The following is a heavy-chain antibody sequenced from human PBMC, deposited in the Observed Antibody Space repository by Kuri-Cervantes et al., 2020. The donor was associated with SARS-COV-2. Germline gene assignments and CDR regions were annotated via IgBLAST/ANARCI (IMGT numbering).Heavy chain of an antibody. Sequence: GESLKISCAASGFTFSSYAMHWVRQAPGKGLEWVAVISYDGSNKYYVDSVKGRLTISRDNSKNTLYLQMNSLRAEDTAVYYCAREASSGWYGLSQYYFDYWGQGTLVTVSS. V-gene: IGHV3-30-3*01. D-gene: IGHD6-19*01. CDR3: AREASSGWYGLSQYYFDY. CDR2: ISYDGSNK. CDR1: GFTFSSYA. J-gene: IGHJ4*02.